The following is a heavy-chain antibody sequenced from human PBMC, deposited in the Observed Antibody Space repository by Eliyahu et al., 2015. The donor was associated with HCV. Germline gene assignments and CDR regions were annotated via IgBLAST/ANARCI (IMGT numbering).Heavy chain of an antibody. J-gene: IGHJ4*02. Sequence: QLQLQESGPGLVKPSETLSLTCTVSGGPISSSTSYWGWIRQPPGKGLEWIGGTYYTGSTYYNPSLKSRVTISIDTSKNQFSLKLNSVTAADTAVYYCARHEVVVVVPAIYSPRPPSGWGQGTLVTVSS. CDR3: ARHEVVVVVPAIYSPRPPSG. D-gene: IGHD2-2*01. CDR2: TYYTGST. V-gene: IGHV4-39*01. CDR1: GGPISSSTSY.